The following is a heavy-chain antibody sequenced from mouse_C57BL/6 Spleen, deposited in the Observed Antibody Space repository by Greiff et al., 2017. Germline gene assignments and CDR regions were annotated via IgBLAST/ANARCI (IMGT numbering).Heavy chain of an antibody. D-gene: IGHD1-1*01. J-gene: IGHJ1*03. CDR3: ARRDGSSYWYFDV. Sequence: DVMLVESGGGLVKPGGSLKLSCAASGFTFSDYGMHWVRQAPEKGLEWVAYISSGSSTIYYAYTVKGRFTISRDNAKNTLFLQMTSLRSEDTAMYYCARRDGSSYWYFDVWGTGTTVTVSS. CDR1: GFTFSDYG. V-gene: IGHV5-17*01. CDR2: ISSGSSTI.